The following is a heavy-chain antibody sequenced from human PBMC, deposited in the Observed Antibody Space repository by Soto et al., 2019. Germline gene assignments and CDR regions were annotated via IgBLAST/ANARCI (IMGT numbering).Heavy chain of an antibody. CDR1: GFTFSDYG. V-gene: IGHV3-33*06. CDR2: IWYDGTTD. Sequence: QVQLVESGGGVVQPGRSLRLSCAASGFTFSDYGMHWVRQAPGKGLEWMAAIWYDGTTDLDAGSVKGRITISRDNSKNAVYLQWDSLRAEDTAVYYCAKASGSGPIHYYYMEAWGKGTTVTVSS. CDR3: AKASGSGPIHYYYMEA. D-gene: IGHD3-10*01. J-gene: IGHJ6*03.